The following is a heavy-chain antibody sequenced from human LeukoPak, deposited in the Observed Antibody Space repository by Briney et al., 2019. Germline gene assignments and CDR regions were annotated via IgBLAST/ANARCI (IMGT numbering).Heavy chain of an antibody. CDR1: GGTFSSYA. D-gene: IGHD4-17*01. CDR2: IIPIFGTA. Sequence: SVKVSCKASGGTFSSYAVSWVRQAPGQGLEWMGGIIPIFGTANYAQKFQGRVTITTDESTSTAYMELSSLRSEDTAVYYCASNSMTTNYYYYMDVWGKGTTVTVSS. V-gene: IGHV1-69*05. J-gene: IGHJ6*03. CDR3: ASNSMTTNYYYYMDV.